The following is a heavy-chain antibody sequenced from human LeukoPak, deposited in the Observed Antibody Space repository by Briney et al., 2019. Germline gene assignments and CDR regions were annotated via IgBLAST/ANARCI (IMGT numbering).Heavy chain of an antibody. CDR3: ARDRAGRYDSSGHIGLGYYYMDV. V-gene: IGHV1-69*06. Sequence: ASVKVSCKASGGTFSSYAISWVRQAPGQGLEWMGGIIPIFGTANYAQKFQGRVTITADKSTSTAYMELSSLRSEDTAVYYCARDRAGRYDSSGHIGLGYYYMDVWGKGTTVTVSS. J-gene: IGHJ6*03. CDR1: GGTFSSYA. CDR2: IIPIFGTA. D-gene: IGHD3-22*01.